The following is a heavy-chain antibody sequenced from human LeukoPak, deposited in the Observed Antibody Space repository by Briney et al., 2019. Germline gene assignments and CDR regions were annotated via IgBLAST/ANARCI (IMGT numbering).Heavy chain of an antibody. Sequence: GGSLRLSCAASGFTFSSYSMNWVRQAPGKGLEWVSSISSSSSYIYYADSVKGRFTISRDNAKNALYLQMNSLRAEDTAVYYCARAYSGRYGLGYYYMDVWGKGTTVTVSS. CDR1: GFTFSSYS. CDR3: ARAYSGRYGLGYYYMDV. D-gene: IGHD1-26*01. CDR2: ISSSSSYI. J-gene: IGHJ6*03. V-gene: IGHV3-21*01.